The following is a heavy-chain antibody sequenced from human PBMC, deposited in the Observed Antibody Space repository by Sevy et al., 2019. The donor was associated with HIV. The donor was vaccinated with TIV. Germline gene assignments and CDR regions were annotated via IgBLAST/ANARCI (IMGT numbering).Heavy chain of an antibody. CDR3: ARDKSLRFLEWLLFDY. V-gene: IGHV3-7*01. CDR2: IKQDGSEK. J-gene: IGHJ4*02. D-gene: IGHD3-3*01. Sequence: GGSLKLSCAASGFTFSSYWMSWVRQVPGKGLEWVANIKQDGSEKYCVDSVKGRFTISRDNAKNSLYLQMNSLRAEDTAVYYCARDKSLRFLEWLLFDYWGQGTLVTVSS. CDR1: GFTFSSYW.